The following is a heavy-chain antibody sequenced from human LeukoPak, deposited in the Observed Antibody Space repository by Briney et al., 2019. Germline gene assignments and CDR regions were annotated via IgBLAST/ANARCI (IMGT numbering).Heavy chain of an antibody. V-gene: IGHV3-30-3*01. CDR1: GFAFSSYA. CDR2: ISYDGSNK. J-gene: IGHJ4*02. D-gene: IGHD2-2*02. Sequence: GGSLRLSCAASGFAFSSYAMHWVRQAPGKGLEWVAVISYDGSNKYYADSVKGRFTISRDNSKNTLYLQMNSLRAEDTAVYYCARGVRCSSTSCYNPYDYWGQGTLVTVSS. CDR3: ARGVRCSSTSCYNPYDY.